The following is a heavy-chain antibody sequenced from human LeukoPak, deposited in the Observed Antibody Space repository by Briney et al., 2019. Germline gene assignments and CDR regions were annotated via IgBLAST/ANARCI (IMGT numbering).Heavy chain of an antibody. CDR3: ASKSYSYGETPDDAFDI. J-gene: IGHJ3*02. D-gene: IGHD5-18*01. Sequence: ASVKVSCKASGYTFTSYDINWVRQATGQGLKWMGWMNPNSGNTGYAQKFQGRVTMTRNTSISTAYMELSSLRSEDTAVYYCASKSYSYGETPDDAFDIWGQGTMVTVSS. CDR1: GYTFTSYD. V-gene: IGHV1-8*01. CDR2: MNPNSGNT.